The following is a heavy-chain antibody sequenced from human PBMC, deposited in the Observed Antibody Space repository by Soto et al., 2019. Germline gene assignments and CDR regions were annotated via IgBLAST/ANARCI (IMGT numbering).Heavy chain of an antibody. J-gene: IGHJ4*02. V-gene: IGHV1-46*01. D-gene: IGHD3-22*01. Sequence: ASVKVSCKASGYTFTSYYMHWVRQAPGQGLEWMGIINPSGGSTSYAPRFQGRVTMTRDTSTSTVYMELSSLTSEDTAVYYCARDHLDRYYYDSSGYYSPDYWGQGTLVTVFS. CDR3: ARDHLDRYYYDSSGYYSPDY. CDR1: GYTFTSYY. CDR2: INPSGGST.